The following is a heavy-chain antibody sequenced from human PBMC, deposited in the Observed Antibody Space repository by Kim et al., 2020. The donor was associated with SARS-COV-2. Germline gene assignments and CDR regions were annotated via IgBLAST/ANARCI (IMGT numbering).Heavy chain of an antibody. Sequence: SKYYADSVKGRFTISRENSKNTLYLQMNSLRAEDTAVYYCARDLPPDFDYWGQGTLVTVSS. CDR3: ARDLPPDFDY. CDR2: SK. V-gene: IGHV3-53*01. J-gene: IGHJ4*02.